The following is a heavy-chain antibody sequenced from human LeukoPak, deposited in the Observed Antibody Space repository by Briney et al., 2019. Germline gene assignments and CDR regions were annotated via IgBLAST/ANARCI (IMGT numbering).Heavy chain of an antibody. V-gene: IGHV4-30-4*01. D-gene: IGHD3-10*01. J-gene: IGHJ4*02. CDR2: IYYSGST. Sequence: SQTLSLTCTVSGGSISSGDYYWSWIRQPPGKGLEWIGYIYYSGSTYYNPSLKSRVTISVDMSKNQFSLKLSSVTAADTAVYYCARVPNRAQVVLWFGELSEFDYWGQGTLVTVSS. CDR1: GGSISSGDYY. CDR3: ARVPNRAQVVLWFGELSEFDY.